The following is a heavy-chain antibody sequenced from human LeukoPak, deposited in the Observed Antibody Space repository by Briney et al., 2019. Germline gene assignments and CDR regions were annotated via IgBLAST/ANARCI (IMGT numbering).Heavy chain of an antibody. Sequence: ASVKVSCKASGYTFTGYYMHWVRQAPGQGLEWMGWINPNSGGTNYAQRFQGRVTMTRDTSISTAYMELSRLRSDDTAVYYCARDYLGYYYMDVWGKGTTVTVSS. J-gene: IGHJ6*03. V-gene: IGHV1-2*02. CDR3: ARDYLGYYYMDV. D-gene: IGHD3-16*02. CDR2: INPNSGGT. CDR1: GYTFTGYY.